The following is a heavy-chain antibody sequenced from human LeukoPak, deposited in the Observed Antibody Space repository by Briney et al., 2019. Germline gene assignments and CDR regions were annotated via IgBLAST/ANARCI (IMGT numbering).Heavy chain of an antibody. CDR2: ISSSSSYI. CDR3: ARASTVVTGGDFDY. D-gene: IGHD4-23*01. J-gene: IGHJ4*02. CDR1: GFTFSSYS. Sequence: GGSLRLSCAASGFTFSSYSMNWVRQAPGKGLEWVSSISSSSSYIYYADSVKGRFTISRDNAKNSLYLQMNSLGAEDTAVYYCARASTVVTGGDFDYWGQGTLVTVSS. V-gene: IGHV3-21*01.